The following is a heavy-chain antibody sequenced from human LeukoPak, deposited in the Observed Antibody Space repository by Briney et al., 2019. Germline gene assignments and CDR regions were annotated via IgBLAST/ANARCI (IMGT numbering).Heavy chain of an antibody. V-gene: IGHV3-48*02. CDR1: GFTFSSYS. CDR2: ITSSSSPI. CDR3: TRDPHALDY. J-gene: IGHJ4*02. Sequence: GGSLRLSCAASGFTFSSYSMNWVRQAPGKRLEWVAYITSSSSPIYYADSVKGRFTVSRDNGKNSLYLQMNSLRDEDTAVYYCTRDPHALDYWGQGTLVTVSS.